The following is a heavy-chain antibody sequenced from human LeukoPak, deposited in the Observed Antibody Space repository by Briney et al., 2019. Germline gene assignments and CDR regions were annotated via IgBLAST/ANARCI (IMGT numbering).Heavy chain of an antibody. CDR2: IHHSGST. Sequence: PSETLSLTCAVYRGSFSGYYWSWIRQPPGKGLEWIGEIHHSGSTNYNPSLKSRVTISVDTSKNQFSLKLSSVTAADTAVYYCARGGDTLGSTRTAFDIWGQGTMVTVSS. D-gene: IGHD5-18*01. CDR1: RGSFSGYY. CDR3: ARGGDTLGSTRTAFDI. J-gene: IGHJ3*02. V-gene: IGHV4-34*01.